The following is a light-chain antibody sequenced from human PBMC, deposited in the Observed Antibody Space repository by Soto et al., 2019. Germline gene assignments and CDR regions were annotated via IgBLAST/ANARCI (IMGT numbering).Light chain of an antibody. CDR2: EVS. Sequence: QSALTQPPSVSGSPGQSVTISCTGTSSDVGSYNRVSWYQQPPGTAPKLMLYEVSNRPSGVPDRFSGSKSGNTASLTISGLQAEDEADYYCSSYTSSSTSVVFGGGTKLTVL. CDR1: SSDVGSYNR. J-gene: IGLJ2*01. CDR3: SSYTSSSTSVV. V-gene: IGLV2-18*02.